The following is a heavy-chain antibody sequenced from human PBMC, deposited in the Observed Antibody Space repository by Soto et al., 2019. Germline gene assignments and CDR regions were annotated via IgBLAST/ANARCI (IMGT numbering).Heavy chain of an antibody. CDR1: GVTFNIYA. CDR3: AREDDYGYRYINYGLDV. V-gene: IGHV3-30-3*01. J-gene: IGHJ6*02. CDR2: ISFDGTKK. D-gene: IGHD4-17*01. Sequence: GGSLILSWASSGVTFNIYALHWVRQAPGKGLEWVAVISFDGTKKYYSDSVKGRFTISRDNLKNTLYLQMNNLRVEDAALYFCAREDDYGYRYINYGLDVWGQGTTVTVSS.